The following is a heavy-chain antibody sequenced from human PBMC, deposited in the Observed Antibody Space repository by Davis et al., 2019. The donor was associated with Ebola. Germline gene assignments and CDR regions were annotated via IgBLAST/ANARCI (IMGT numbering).Heavy chain of an antibody. J-gene: IGHJ2*01. D-gene: IGHD4-17*01. V-gene: IGHV3-15*01. CDR2: IKSKTDGGTT. Sequence: GGSLRLSCVASGFTLNNAWMSWVRQAPGKGLEWVGRIKSKTDGGTTEYAAPVKGRFAMSRDDSKNTQYLQMNSLKIDDTAVYYCTTLSTVTTMYFDLWGRGTLVTVSS. CDR1: GFTLNNAW. CDR3: TTLSTVTTMYFDL.